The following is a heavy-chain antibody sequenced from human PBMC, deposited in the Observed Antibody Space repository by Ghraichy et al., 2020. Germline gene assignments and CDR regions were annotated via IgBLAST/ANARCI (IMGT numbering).Heavy chain of an antibody. D-gene: IGHD3-22*01. CDR2: IYYSGST. CDR1: GGSISSSSYY. J-gene: IGHJ4*02. CDR3: ARSHYYDLFDY. Sequence: SETLSLTCTVSGGSISSSSYYWGWIRQPPGKGLEWIGSIYYSGSTYYNPSLKSRVTISVDTSKNQFSLKLSSVTAADTAVYYCARSHYYDLFDYWGQGTLVTVSS. V-gene: IGHV4-39*01.